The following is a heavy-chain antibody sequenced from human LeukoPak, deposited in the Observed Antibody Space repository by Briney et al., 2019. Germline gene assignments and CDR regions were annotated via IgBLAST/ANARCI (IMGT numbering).Heavy chain of an antibody. J-gene: IGHJ5*02. Sequence: GGSLRLSCAASGFTFSSYAMSWVRQAPGKGLEWVSGISWNSGSIGYADSVKGRFTISRDNAKNSLYLQMNSLRAEDTALYYCAKGTYGSGSYYNDNWFDPWGQGTLVTVSS. D-gene: IGHD3-10*01. CDR3: AKGTYGSGSYYNDNWFDP. V-gene: IGHV3-9*01. CDR1: GFTFSSYA. CDR2: ISWNSGSI.